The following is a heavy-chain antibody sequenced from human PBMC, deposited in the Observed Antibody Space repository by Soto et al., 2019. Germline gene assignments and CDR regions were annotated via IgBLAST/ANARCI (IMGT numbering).Heavy chain of an antibody. J-gene: IGHJ4*02. Sequence: QVHLVQSGAEVKKPGASVKVSCKGSAYAFTTYGITWVRQAPGQGLEWMGWISAHNGNTNYAQKLQGRVTVTRDTSTSTAYMELRSLRSDDTAVYYCARGRYGDYSGQGALVTVSS. CDR3: ARGRYGDY. V-gene: IGHV1-18*01. CDR1: AYAFTTYG. CDR2: ISAHNGNT. D-gene: IGHD1-1*01.